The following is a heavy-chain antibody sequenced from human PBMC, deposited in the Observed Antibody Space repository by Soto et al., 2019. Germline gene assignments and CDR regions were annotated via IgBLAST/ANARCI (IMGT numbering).Heavy chain of an antibody. CDR2: ISSSSSTI. Sequence: GGSLRLSCAASGFTFSSYSMNWVRQAPGKGLEWVSYISSSSSTIYYADSVKGRFTISRDNAKNSLYLQMNSLRAEDTAVYYCAKETGYGDYWGGYYYYYMDVWGKGTTVTVSS. D-gene: IGHD4-17*01. J-gene: IGHJ6*03. CDR3: AKETGYGDYWGGYYYYYMDV. CDR1: GFTFSSYS. V-gene: IGHV3-48*01.